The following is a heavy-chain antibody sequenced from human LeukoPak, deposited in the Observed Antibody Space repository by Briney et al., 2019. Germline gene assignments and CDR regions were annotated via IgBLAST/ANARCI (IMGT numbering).Heavy chain of an antibody. V-gene: IGHV3-7*01. J-gene: IGHJ4*02. D-gene: IGHD3-16*02. CDR1: GFTFSSYW. Sequence: GGSLRLSCAASGFTFSSYWMSWVRQALGKGLEWVANIKQDGSEKYYVDSVKGRFTISRDNAKNSLYLQMNSLRAEDTAVYYCARVDYYDYVWGSYRYNYFDYWGQGTLVTVSS. CDR2: IKQDGSEK. CDR3: ARVDYYDYVWGSYRYNYFDY.